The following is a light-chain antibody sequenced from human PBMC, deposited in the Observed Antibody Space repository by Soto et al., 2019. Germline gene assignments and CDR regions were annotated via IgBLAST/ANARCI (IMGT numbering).Light chain of an antibody. J-gene: IGKJ5*01. V-gene: IGKV1-9*01. CDR2: AAS. CDR1: QGISSY. CDR3: QQLNSYLT. Sequence: IQLTQSQSSLSASVGDRVTITCRASQGISSYLAWYQQKPGKAPKLLIYAASTLQSGVPSRFSGSGSGTDFTLTISSLQPEDFATYYCQQLNSYLTFGQGTRLEIK.